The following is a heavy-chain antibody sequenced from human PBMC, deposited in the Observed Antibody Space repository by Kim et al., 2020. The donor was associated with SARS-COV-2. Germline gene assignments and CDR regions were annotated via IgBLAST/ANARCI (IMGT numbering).Heavy chain of an antibody. D-gene: IGHD3-10*01. CDR3: AKDTMVRGVDDMDI. J-gene: IGHJ6*02. CDR2: ISWDGGST. V-gene: IGHV3-43*01. Sequence: GGSLRLSCAASGFTVDDYTMHWVRQAPGKGLEWVSLISWDGGSTYYADSVKGRFTISRDNIKNSLYLQMNSLRTEDTALYYCAKDTMVRGVDDMDISGQGNTFTVSS. CDR1: GFTVDDYT.